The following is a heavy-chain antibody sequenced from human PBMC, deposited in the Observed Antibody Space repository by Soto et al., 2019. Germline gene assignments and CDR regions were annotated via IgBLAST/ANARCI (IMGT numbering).Heavy chain of an antibody. Sequence: GESLKISCKGSGYSFTSYWIGWVRQMPGKGLEWMGIIYPGDSDTRYSPSFQGQVTIPADKSISTAYLQWSSLKASDTAMYYCARTDYSYGYYYYYGMDVWGQGTTVTVSS. V-gene: IGHV5-51*01. CDR1: GYSFTSYW. CDR2: IYPGDSDT. J-gene: IGHJ6*02. CDR3: ARTDYSYGYYYYYGMDV. D-gene: IGHD5-18*01.